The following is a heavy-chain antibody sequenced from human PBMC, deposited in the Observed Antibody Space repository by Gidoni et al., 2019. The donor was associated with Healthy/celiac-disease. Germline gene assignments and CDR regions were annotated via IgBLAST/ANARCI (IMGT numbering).Heavy chain of an antibody. V-gene: IGHV3-7*01. CDR1: GFTFSSYW. J-gene: IGHJ4*02. D-gene: IGHD6-19*01. CDR3: ARGAVLQWLGNFDY. Sequence: EVQLVESGGGLVQPGGSLRLSCAASGFTFSSYWMSWVRQAPGKGLEWVANIKQDGSEKYYVDSVKGRFTISRDNAKNSLYLQMNSLRAEDTAVYYCARGAVLQWLGNFDYWGQGTLVTVSS. CDR2: IKQDGSEK.